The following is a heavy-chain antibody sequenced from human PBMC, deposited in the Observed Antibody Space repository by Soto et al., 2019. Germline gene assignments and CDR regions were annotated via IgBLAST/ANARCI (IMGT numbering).Heavy chain of an antibody. D-gene: IGHD6-6*01. CDR1: GFTFSSYA. CDR2: ISYDGSNK. V-gene: IGHV3-30-3*01. J-gene: IGHJ6*02. Sequence: GGSLRLSCAASGFTFSSYAMHWVRQAPGKGLEWVAVISYDGSNKYYADSVKGRFTISRDNSKNTLYLQMNSLRAEDTAVYYCARPYSSSSGDGGLVLYYYYYYGMDVWGQGTTVTVSS. CDR3: ARPYSSSSGDGGLVLYYYYYYGMDV.